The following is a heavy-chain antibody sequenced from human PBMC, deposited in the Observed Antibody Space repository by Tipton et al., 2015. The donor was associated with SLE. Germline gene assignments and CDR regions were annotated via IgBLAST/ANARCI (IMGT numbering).Heavy chain of an antibody. V-gene: IGHV4-59*01. CDR1: GGPISSYY. CDR3: ARVRTTVTRGYYYYMDV. J-gene: IGHJ6*03. Sequence: TLSLTCTVSGGPISSYYWSWIRQPPGKGLEWIGYIYYSGSTNYNPSLKSRVTISVDTSKNQFSLKPSSVTAADTAVYYCARVRTTVTRGYYYYMDVWGKGTTVTVSS. D-gene: IGHD4-17*01. CDR2: IYYSGST.